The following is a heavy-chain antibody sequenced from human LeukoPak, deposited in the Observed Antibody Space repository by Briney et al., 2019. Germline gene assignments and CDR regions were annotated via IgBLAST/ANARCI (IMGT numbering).Heavy chain of an antibody. Sequence: SETLSLTCTVSGGSISSGGYYWSWIRQHPGKGLEWIGEINHSGSTNYNLSLKSRVTISVDTSKNQFSLKLSSVTAADTAVYYCARGGAVAGTDYWGQGTLVTVSS. D-gene: IGHD6-19*01. CDR1: GGSISSGGYY. CDR2: INHSGST. V-gene: IGHV4-39*07. J-gene: IGHJ4*02. CDR3: ARGGAVAGTDY.